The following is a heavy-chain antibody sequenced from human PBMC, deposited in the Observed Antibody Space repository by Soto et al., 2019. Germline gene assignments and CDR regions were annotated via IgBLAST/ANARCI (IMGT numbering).Heavy chain of an antibody. CDR3: AKDQYSGSYFIY. D-gene: IGHD1-26*01. CDR1: GFTFSSYA. J-gene: IGHJ4*02. V-gene: IGHV3-23*01. Sequence: AAGSLSLSCAASGFTFSSYAMSWVRQAPGKGLEWVSAISGSGGSTYYADSVKGRFTISRDNSKNTLYLQMNSLRAEDTAVYYCAKDQYSGSYFIYWGQGTLVTVSS. CDR2: ISGSGGST.